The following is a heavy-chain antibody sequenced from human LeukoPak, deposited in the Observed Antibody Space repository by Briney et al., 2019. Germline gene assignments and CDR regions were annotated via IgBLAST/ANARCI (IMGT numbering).Heavy chain of an antibody. V-gene: IGHV4-38-2*02. J-gene: IGHJ3*02. Sequence: SETLSLSCTVSGYSISSGYYWGWHRPPPGKGLEWVVSICHSGSTNSNPSLKSRVTISVDTSKSQFSLELSSVTAADTAGYYCARDWVIEYCTSGVCATDAFDIWGQGTMVTVSS. CDR2: ICHSGST. D-gene: IGHD2-8*01. CDR1: GYSISSGYY. CDR3: ARDWVIEYCTSGVCATDAFDI.